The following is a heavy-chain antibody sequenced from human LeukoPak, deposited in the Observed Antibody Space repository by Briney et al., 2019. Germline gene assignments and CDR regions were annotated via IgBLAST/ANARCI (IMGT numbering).Heavy chain of an antibody. D-gene: IGHD3-22*01. Sequence: SETLSLTCTVSGGSISSYYWSWIRQPPGKGLEWIGYIYYSGSTNYNPSLKSRVTISVDTSKNQFSLKLSSVTAADTAVYYCARDPGYYDTSGYPAYFDYWGQGALVTVSS. J-gene: IGHJ4*02. V-gene: IGHV4-59*01. CDR1: GGSISSYY. CDR3: ARDPGYYDTSGYPAYFDY. CDR2: IYYSGST.